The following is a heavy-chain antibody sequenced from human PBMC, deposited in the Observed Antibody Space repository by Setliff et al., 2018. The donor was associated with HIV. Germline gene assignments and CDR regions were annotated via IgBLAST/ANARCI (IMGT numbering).Heavy chain of an antibody. CDR3: ARDPGGDTSGYLIYYYDY. Sequence: PGGSLRLSCAASGFTFSDYWMHWVRQVPGKGLVWVSRINSDGSTTNYADSVRGRFTISRDNAKNTLYLQMNSLRAEDAAVYYCARDPGGDTSGYLIYYYDYWGQGTLVTVSS. CDR2: INSDGSTT. CDR1: GFTFSDYW. V-gene: IGHV3-74*01. D-gene: IGHD3-22*01. J-gene: IGHJ4*02.